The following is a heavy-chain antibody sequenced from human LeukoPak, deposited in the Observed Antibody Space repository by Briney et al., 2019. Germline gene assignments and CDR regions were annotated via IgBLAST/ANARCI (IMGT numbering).Heavy chain of an antibody. V-gene: IGHV3-23*01. CDR2: ISGSGGST. CDR3: AKRARSSGYYATFDY. J-gene: IGHJ4*02. CDR1: GFIVSNNY. Sequence: GGSLRLSCAASGFIVSNNYMSWVRQAPGKGLEWVSAISGSGGSTYYADSVQGRFTISRDNSKNTLYLHMNSLRAEDTAVYYCAKRARSSGYYATFDYWGQGTLVTVSS. D-gene: IGHD3-22*01.